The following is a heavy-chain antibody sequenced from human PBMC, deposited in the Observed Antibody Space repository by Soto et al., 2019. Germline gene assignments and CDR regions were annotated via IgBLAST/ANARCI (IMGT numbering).Heavy chain of an antibody. D-gene: IGHD3-3*01. Sequence: ASVKVSCKASGYTFTGYYMHWVRQAHGQGLEWMGWINPNSGGTNYAQKFQGWVTMNRDTSISTAYMELSRLRSDDTAVYYCAREYYDFWSGYYGRGYYFDYWGQGTLVTVSS. CDR2: INPNSGGT. V-gene: IGHV1-2*04. CDR1: GYTFTGYY. CDR3: AREYYDFWSGYYGRGYYFDY. J-gene: IGHJ4*02.